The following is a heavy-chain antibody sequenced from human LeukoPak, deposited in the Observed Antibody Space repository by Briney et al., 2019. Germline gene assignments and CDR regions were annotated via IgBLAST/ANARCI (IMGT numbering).Heavy chain of an antibody. CDR3: AATIFGVVILADAFDI. CDR1: GYSISSGYY. V-gene: IGHV4-38-2*01. Sequence: SETLSLTCAVSGYSISSGYYWGWIRQPPGKGLEWIGSIYHSGSTYYNPSLKSRVTISVDTSKNQFPLKLSSVTAADTAVYYCAATIFGVVILADAFDIWGQGTMVTVSS. CDR2: IYHSGST. J-gene: IGHJ3*02. D-gene: IGHD3-3*01.